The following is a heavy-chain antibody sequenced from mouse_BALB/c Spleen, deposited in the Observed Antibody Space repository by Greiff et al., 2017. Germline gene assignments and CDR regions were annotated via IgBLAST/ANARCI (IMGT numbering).Heavy chain of an antibody. V-gene: IGHV5-17*02. J-gene: IGHJ4*01. CDR1: GFTFSSFG. Sequence: EVKLVESGGGLVQPGGSRKLSCAASGFTFSSFGMHWVRQAPEKGLEWVAYISSGSSTIYYADTVKGRFTISRDNAKNTLYLEMSSLRSEDTAMYDCASDQFTRRMDYWGQGTSVTVSA. CDR3: ASDQFTRRMDY. CDR2: ISSGSSTI.